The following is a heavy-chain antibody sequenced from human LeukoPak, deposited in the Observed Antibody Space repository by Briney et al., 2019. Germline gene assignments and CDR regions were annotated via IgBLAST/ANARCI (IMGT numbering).Heavy chain of an antibody. J-gene: IGHJ4*02. D-gene: IGHD6-13*01. CDR1: GYTFTSYG. CDR3: ARGAADRALAAVVTFFDY. Sequence: GASVKVSCKASGYTFTSYGISWVRQAPGQGLEWMGWISAYNGNTNYAQKLQGRVTMTTDTSTSTAYMELRSLRSDDTAVYYCARGAADRALAAVVTFFDYWGQGTLVTVSS. CDR2: ISAYNGNT. V-gene: IGHV1-18*01.